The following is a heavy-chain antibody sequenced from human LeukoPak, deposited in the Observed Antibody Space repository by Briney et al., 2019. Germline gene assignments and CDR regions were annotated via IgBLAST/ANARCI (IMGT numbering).Heavy chain of an antibody. Sequence: GGSLRLSCAASGFTFTTFWMSWVRQAPGKGPEWLANIKQDGSERYYVDSVKGRFTISRDNAKNSLYLQMNSLRAEDTGVYYCAGSGWQVYLDYWGQGALVTVSS. CDR2: IKQDGSER. V-gene: IGHV3-7*01. CDR3: AGSGWQVYLDY. J-gene: IGHJ4*02. D-gene: IGHD6-19*01. CDR1: GFTFTTFW.